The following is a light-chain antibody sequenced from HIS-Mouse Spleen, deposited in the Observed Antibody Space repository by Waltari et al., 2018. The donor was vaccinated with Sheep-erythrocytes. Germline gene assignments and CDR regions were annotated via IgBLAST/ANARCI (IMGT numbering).Light chain of an antibody. CDR2: DVS. J-gene: IGLJ2*01. V-gene: IGLV2-11*01. CDR1: SSDVGGYNY. CDR3: YSTDSSGNHRV. Sequence: QSALTQPRSVSGSPGQSVTISCTGTSSDVGGYNYVSWYQQHPGKAPKLMIYDVSKRPYGIPERFSGSSSGTMATLTISGAQVEYEADYYCYSTDSSGNHRVFGGGTKLTVL.